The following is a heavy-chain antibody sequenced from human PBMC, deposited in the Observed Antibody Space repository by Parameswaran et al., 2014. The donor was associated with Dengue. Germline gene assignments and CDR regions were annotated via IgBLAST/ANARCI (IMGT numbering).Heavy chain of an antibody. V-gene: IGHV4-38-2*02. CDR2: IYHSGST. Sequence: WIRQPPGKGLEWIGSIYHSGSTYYNPSLKSRVTISMDTSKNQFSLKVNSVAATDTAVYYCARDGNYGGSGLDYWGQGILVTVSS. D-gene: IGHD3-22*01. J-gene: IGHJ4*02. CDR3: ARDGNYGGSGLDY.